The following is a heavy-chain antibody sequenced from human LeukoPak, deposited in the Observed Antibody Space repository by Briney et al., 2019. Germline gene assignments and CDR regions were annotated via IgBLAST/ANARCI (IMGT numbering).Heavy chain of an antibody. CDR3: ARDEVYYDSSGYYLPLNWFDP. D-gene: IGHD3-22*01. Sequence: ASETPSLTCTVSGGSISGYYWSWIRQSPGKGLEWIGYVHYSGSTNYSPSLKSRVSLSVDTSKNQFSLKLSSVTAADTAVYYCARDEVYYDSSGYYLPLNWFDPWGQGTLVTVSS. CDR1: GGSISGYY. J-gene: IGHJ5*02. V-gene: IGHV4-59*12. CDR2: VHYSGST.